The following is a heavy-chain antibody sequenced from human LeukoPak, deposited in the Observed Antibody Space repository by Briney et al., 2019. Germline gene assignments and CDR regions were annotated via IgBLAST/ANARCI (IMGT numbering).Heavy chain of an antibody. CDR3: ARDERGRYSSSWFDY. J-gene: IGHJ5*01. CDR1: GYTFTSNG. V-gene: IGHV1-18*01. Sequence: ASVTVSCEASGYTFTSNGISWVRQAPGQGLEWMGWISAYNGNTNYAQKLQGRVTMTTDTSTSTAYMELRSLRSDDTAVYYCARDERGRYSSSWFDYWGQGTLVTVSS. CDR2: ISAYNGNT. D-gene: IGHD6-13*01.